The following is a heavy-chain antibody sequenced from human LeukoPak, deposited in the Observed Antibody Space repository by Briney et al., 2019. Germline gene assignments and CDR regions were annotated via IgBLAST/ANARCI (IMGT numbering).Heavy chain of an antibody. J-gene: IGHJ4*02. CDR1: SFPVSTNY. CDR2: IYSDGST. D-gene: IGHD3-10*01. V-gene: IGHV3-66*04. CDR3: ARRAVIMLDY. Sequence: AESLSLTCPLLSFPVSTNYLSRAPQAPGWGLSWVASIYSDGSTYYANSVKGRFTISRDHSKIALFLQMNSLSAGDTVVYYLARRAVIMLDYWGQGTLVTVSS.